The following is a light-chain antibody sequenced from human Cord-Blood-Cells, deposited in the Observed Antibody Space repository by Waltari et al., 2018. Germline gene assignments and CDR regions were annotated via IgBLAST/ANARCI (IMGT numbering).Light chain of an antibody. V-gene: IGLV2-23*03. Sequence: PLPQPPSLPGSPDRRSTISRPGPSSDVGSYNLVSWYQQHPGKAPKLMIYEGSKRPSGVSNRFSGSKSGNTASLTISGLQAEDEADYYCCSYAGSSTFVFGGGTKLTVL. CDR2: EGS. CDR3: CSYAGSSTFV. CDR1: SSDVGSYNL. J-gene: IGLJ3*02.